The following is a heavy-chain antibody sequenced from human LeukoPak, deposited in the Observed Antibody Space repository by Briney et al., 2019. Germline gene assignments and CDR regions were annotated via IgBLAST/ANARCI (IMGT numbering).Heavy chain of an antibody. CDR3: ARDWVEGTAMVTGFDY. V-gene: IGHV3-30*04. CDR2: ISYDGSNK. D-gene: IGHD5-18*01. Sequence: PGGSLRLSCAASGFTFSSYAMPSVRQAPGRGLEWVAVISYDGSNKNYADSVKGRFTISRDNSKNTLYLQMNSMRAEDTAVYYCARDWVEGTAMVTGFDYWGQGTLVTVSS. J-gene: IGHJ4*02. CDR1: GFTFSSYA.